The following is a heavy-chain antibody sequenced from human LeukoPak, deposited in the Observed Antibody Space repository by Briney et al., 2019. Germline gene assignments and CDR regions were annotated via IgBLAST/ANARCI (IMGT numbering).Heavy chain of an antibody. CDR2: INHSGGT. CDR1: GGSFSGYY. V-gene: IGHV4-34*01. J-gene: IGHJ4*02. Sequence: SETLSLTCGVYGGSFSGYYWSWIRQPPGKGLEWLGEINHSGGTNYNPSLKSRVTISLDTSKNQLSLKLSSVTAADTAVYYCARGLHKYDDFWSGYYPLDYWGQGTLVTVSS. D-gene: IGHD3-3*01. CDR3: ARGLHKYDDFWSGYYPLDY.